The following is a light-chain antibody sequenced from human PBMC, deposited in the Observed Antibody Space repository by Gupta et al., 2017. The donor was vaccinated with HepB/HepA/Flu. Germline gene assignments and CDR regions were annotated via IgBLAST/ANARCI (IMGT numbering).Light chain of an antibody. CDR1: QSVSFN. CDR2: SAS. V-gene: IGKV3-15*01. J-gene: IGKJ1*01. CDR3: QHYNNWHPWT. Sequence: EIVMTQSPATLSVSPGERATLSCRASQSVSFNLAWYQQKVGQAPRLLIYSASTRATGIPARFSGSGSGTEFTLTISSLQPEDFAVYYCQHYNNWHPWTFGQGTKVEIK.